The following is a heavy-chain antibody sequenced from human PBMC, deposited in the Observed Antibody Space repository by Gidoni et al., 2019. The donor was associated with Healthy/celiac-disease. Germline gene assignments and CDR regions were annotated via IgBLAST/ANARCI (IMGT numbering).Heavy chain of an antibody. CDR3: ARVPMVRGVIPFAFDI. J-gene: IGHJ3*02. Sequence: QVQLQESGPGLVKPSETLSLTCTVSGGSISSYYWSWIRQPPGKGLEWIGYIYYSGSTNYNPSRKSRVTISVDTSKNQFSLKLSSVTAADTAVYYCARVPMVRGVIPFAFDIWGQGTMVTVSS. V-gene: IGHV4-59*01. CDR1: GGSISSYY. D-gene: IGHD3-10*01. CDR2: IYYSGST.